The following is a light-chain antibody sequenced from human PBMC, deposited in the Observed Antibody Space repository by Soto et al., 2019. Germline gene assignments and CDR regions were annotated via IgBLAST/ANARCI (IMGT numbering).Light chain of an antibody. J-gene: IGKJ4*01. Sequence: VFTQSPATLSVSPGEGATLSCRASQNVATNLAWYGQKPGQAPRLLIYGVSSREAGIPERVSCSGAGTECTRTISRLEPEDFSVDYCPQYGSSPLTFCGGTKVDIK. CDR3: PQYGSSPLT. CDR1: QNVATN. CDR2: GVS. V-gene: IGKV3-20*01.